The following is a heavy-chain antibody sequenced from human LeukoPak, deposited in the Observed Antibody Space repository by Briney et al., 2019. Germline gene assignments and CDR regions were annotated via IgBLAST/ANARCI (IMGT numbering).Heavy chain of an antibody. Sequence: PSETLSLTCTVSGGSISSSSYYWGWIRQPPGKGREWIGSIYYSGSTYYNPSLKSRVTISVDTSKNQFSLKLSSVTAADTAVYYCARRRPSHYFDYWGQGTLVTVSS. CDR1: GGSISSSSYY. CDR3: ARRRPSHYFDY. J-gene: IGHJ4*02. CDR2: IYYSGST. V-gene: IGHV4-39*01.